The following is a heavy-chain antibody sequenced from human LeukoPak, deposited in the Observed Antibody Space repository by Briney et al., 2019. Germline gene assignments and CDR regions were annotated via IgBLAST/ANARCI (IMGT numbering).Heavy chain of an antibody. CDR2: IKQDGSEK. D-gene: IGHD2-2*01. CDR3: ATLPYCSSTSCYDY. V-gene: IGHV3-7*01. CDR1: AFTFTNYW. J-gene: IGHJ4*02. Sequence: PGGSLRLSCAASAFTFTNYWMSWVRQAPPKGREWVANIKQDGSEKYYVDSVKGRFTISRDNAKNSLYLQMSSLRAEDTAVYYCATLPYCSSTSCYDYWGQGTLVTVSS.